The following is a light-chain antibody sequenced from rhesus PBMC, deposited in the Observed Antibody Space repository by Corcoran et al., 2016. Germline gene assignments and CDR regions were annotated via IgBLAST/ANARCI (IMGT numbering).Light chain of an antibody. J-gene: IGKJ3*01. Sequence: DIQMTQSPSSLSASVGDTVTITCRASQGISSYLNWFQQKPGKAPKLLIYAASSLQSGVPSMFSGSGSGTDFTLTISSMQPEDFAAYYCQQHNSHPFTFGPGTKLDIK. CDR2: AAS. CDR3: QQHNSHPFT. V-gene: IGKV1-28*03. CDR1: QGISSY.